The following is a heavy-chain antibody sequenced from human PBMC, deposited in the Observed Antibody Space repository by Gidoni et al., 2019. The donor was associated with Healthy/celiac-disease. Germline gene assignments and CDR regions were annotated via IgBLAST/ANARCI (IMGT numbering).Heavy chain of an antibody. V-gene: IGHV4-39*07. CDR3: AIARPTGYYNPPNYYYYYGMDV. CDR1: GGSISSRSYY. CDR2: IYYSGGT. Sequence: QLTLQESGPGLVKPSETLSITCTVSGGSISSRSYYWGWTRQPPGKVLEWIGSIYYSGGTSYNPSLKSRVTISVDTSKNQFSLKLSSVTAADTAVYYCAIARPTGYYNPPNYYYYYGMDVWGQGTTVTVSS. J-gene: IGHJ6*02. D-gene: IGHD3-9*01.